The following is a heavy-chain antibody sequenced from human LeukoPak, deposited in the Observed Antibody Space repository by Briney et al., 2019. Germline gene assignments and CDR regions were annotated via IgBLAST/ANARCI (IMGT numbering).Heavy chain of an antibody. CDR3: ARVGIYGDYNRYFDY. Sequence: GGSLRLSCAASGFTFSSYGMSWVRQAPAKGLQWVSGINWNGGSIGYVDSVKGRFTISRDNAKNSLYLQMNSLRAEDTALYYCARVGIYGDYNRYFDYWGQGTLVTVSS. CDR2: INWNGGSI. J-gene: IGHJ4*02. V-gene: IGHV3-20*04. CDR1: GFTFSSYG. D-gene: IGHD4-17*01.